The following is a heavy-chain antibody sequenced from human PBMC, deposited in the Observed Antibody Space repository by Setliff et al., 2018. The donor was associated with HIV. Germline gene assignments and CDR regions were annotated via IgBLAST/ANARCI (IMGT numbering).Heavy chain of an antibody. Sequence: SVKVSCKASGGTFSSYAISWVRQAPGQGLEWMGGIIPIFGTANYAQKFQGRVTITTDESTSTAYMELSSLRSEETAVYYCARDRAHYYDSSGQMPFDIWGQGTMVTVSS. D-gene: IGHD3-22*01. CDR1: GGTFSSYA. CDR2: IIPIFGTA. V-gene: IGHV1-69*05. CDR3: ARDRAHYYDSSGQMPFDI. J-gene: IGHJ3*02.